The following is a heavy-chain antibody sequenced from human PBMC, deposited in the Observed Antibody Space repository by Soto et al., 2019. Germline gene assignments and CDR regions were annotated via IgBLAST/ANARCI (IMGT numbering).Heavy chain of an antibody. CDR3: ASRYCSGGSCYSNHWDWFDP. Sequence: QTLSLTCAISGDSVSSNSAAWNWIRQSPSRGLEWLGRTYYRSKWYNDYAVSVKSRITINPDTSKNQFSLQLNSVTPEDTAVYYCASRYCSGGSCYSNHWDWFDPWGQGTLVTVSS. D-gene: IGHD2-15*01. V-gene: IGHV6-1*01. J-gene: IGHJ5*02. CDR2: TYYRSKWYN. CDR1: GDSVSSNSAA.